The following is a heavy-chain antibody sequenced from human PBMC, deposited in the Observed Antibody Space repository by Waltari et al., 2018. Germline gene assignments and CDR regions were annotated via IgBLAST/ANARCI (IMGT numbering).Heavy chain of an antibody. CDR2: INAGNGNT. Sequence: QVQLVQSGAEVKKPGASVKVSCKASGYTFTSYAMHWVRQAPGQRLEWMGWINAGNGNTKYSQKFQGRVTITRDTSASTAYMELSSLRSEDTAVYYCARDDHPWVPGIAVNWFDPWGQGTLVTVSS. CDR3: ARDDHPWVPGIAVNWFDP. V-gene: IGHV1-3*01. CDR1: GYTFTSYA. D-gene: IGHD6-19*01. J-gene: IGHJ5*02.